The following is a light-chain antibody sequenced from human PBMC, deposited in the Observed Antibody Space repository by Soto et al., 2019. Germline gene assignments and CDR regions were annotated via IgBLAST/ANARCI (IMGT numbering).Light chain of an antibody. J-gene: IGKJ4*01. CDR1: QGIRSY. CDR3: QKLNSYPPTT. CDR2: DAS. V-gene: IGKV1-9*01. Sequence: DIQLTQSPSFLSASVGDRVTITCRANQGIRSYLAWYQQKPGKAPKLLIYDASTLQSGVPSRFSGSGSGTEFTLTLSSLQPEDFATYFCQKLNSYPPTTFGGGTKVEIK.